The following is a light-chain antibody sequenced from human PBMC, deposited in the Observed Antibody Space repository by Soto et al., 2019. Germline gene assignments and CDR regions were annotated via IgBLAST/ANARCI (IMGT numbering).Light chain of an antibody. CDR1: QSISSY. CDR3: QQSNDTPRT. J-gene: IGKJ1*01. Sequence: DIQMTQSPSSLSAFVGDRVTITCRASQSISSYLNWYQQRPGKAPKLLIYGASSLQSGVPSRFSDSGSGTDFTLTISSLQPEDFATYYCQQSNDTPRTFGQGTKVEIK. CDR2: GAS. V-gene: IGKV1-39*01.